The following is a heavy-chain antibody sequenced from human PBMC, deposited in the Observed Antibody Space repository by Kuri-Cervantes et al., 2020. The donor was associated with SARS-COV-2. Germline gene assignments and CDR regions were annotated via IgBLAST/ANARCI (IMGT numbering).Heavy chain of an antibody. V-gene: IGHV3-23*01. J-gene: IGHJ4*02. CDR2: ISDSGGST. D-gene: IGHD3-16*02. CDR1: GGSISTYY. CDR3: AKAAFTGYTGYRID. Sequence: ETLSLTCTVSGGSISTYYWSWVRQAPGKGLEWVSAISDSGGSTFYADSVKGRFTISRDNSKNMVYLQMDSLRAEDTAVYYCAKAAFTGYTGYRIDWGQGTLVTVSS.